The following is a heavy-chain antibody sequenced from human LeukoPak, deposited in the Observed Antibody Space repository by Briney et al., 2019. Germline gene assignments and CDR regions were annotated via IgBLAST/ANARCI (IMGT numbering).Heavy chain of an antibody. D-gene: IGHD2-2*01. Sequence: GGSLRLSCAASGFTFSSYAMSWVRQAPGKGLEWVSAISGSGGSTYYADSVKGRFTISRDNSKNTLYLQMNSLRAEDTAVYYCAKDLNVCSSTSCYNRFDPWGQGTLVTVSS. CDR2: ISGSGGST. J-gene: IGHJ5*02. CDR1: GFTFSSYA. V-gene: IGHV3-23*01. CDR3: AKDLNVCSSTSCYNRFDP.